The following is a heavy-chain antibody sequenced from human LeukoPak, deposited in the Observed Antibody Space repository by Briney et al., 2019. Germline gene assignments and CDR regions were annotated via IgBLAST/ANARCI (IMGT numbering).Heavy chain of an antibody. Sequence: SETLSLTCTVSGGSISSSSYYWGWIRQPPGKGLEWIGSIYYSGSTNYNPSLKSRVTISVDTSKNQFSLKLSSVTAADMAVYYCARGHSSVVTAIPYYFDFWGQGTLVTVSS. D-gene: IGHD2-21*02. CDR2: IYYSGST. CDR3: ARGHSSVVTAIPYYFDF. CDR1: GGSISSSSYY. V-gene: IGHV4-39*07. J-gene: IGHJ4*02.